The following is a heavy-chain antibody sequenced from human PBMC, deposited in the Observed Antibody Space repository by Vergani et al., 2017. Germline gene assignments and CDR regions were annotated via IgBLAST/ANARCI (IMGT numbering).Heavy chain of an antibody. Sequence: LEESGGGSVKPGGSLRLSCAASGFKFSDHYMSWIPQAPGKGLEWVSHISPGASTVSYTDSVTGRFTVARDNDNNSLTLDMTTLRVEDTAVYYWAKNPGISTTRHYYAMDVWCQGTTVTVSS. CDR2: ISPGASTV. CDR3: AKNPGISTTRHYYAMDV. D-gene: IGHD1-1*01. CDR1: GFKFSDHY. J-gene: IGHJ6*02. V-gene: IGHV3-11*04.